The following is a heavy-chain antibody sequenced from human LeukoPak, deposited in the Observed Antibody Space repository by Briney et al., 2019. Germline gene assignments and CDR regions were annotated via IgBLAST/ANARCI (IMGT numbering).Heavy chain of an antibody. CDR1: GYTFTDYY. CDR2: INPDSGGT. V-gene: IGHV1-2*02. J-gene: IGHJ4*02. CDR3: ARKRSSGYSDY. D-gene: IGHD3-22*01. Sequence: ASVKVSCKASGYTFTDYYMHWVRQAPGQGLEWMGWINPDSGGTNSAQKFQGRVTMTRDTSISAAYMELSSLRSDDTAVYYCARKRSSGYSDYWGQGTLVTVSS.